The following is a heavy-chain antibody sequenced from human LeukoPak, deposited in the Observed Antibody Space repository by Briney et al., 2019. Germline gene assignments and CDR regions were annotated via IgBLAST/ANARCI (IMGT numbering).Heavy chain of an antibody. CDR3: ARVGADRYAFDI. Sequence: APVKVSCKASGYTFTSYDINWVRQATGQGLEWMGWMNPNSGNTGYAQKFQGRVTITRNTSISTAYMELSSLRSEDTAVYYCARVGADRYAFDIWGQGTMVTVSS. CDR2: MNPNSGNT. CDR1: GYTFTSYD. J-gene: IGHJ3*02. V-gene: IGHV1-8*03.